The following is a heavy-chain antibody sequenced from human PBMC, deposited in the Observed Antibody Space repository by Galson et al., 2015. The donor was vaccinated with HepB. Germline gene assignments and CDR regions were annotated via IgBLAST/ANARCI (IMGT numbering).Heavy chain of an antibody. D-gene: IGHD6-13*01. J-gene: IGHJ4*02. CDR3: ARDSKDGYFDY. CDR2: IKQDGSER. V-gene: IGHV3-7*01. Sequence: SLRLSCAASGFTFSSYWMSWVRQAPGKGLEWVANIKQDGSERYYVDSVKGRFTISRDNAKNSLYLQMNSLRAEDTAVYYCARDSKDGYFDYWGQGTLVTISS. CDR1: GFTFSSYW.